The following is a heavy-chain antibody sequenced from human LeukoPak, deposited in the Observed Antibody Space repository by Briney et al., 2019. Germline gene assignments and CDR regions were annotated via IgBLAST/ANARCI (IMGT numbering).Heavy chain of an antibody. CDR2: ISGDTI. J-gene: IGHJ4*02. V-gene: IGHV3-48*01. CDR3: AKEEWLLAVYFDY. Sequence: GGSLRLSCTASGFTFSSYSMNWVRQAPGKGLEWVSYISGDTISYADSVKGRFTISRDNSKNTLYLQMNSLRAEDTAVYYCAKEEWLLAVYFDYWGQGTLVTVSS. D-gene: IGHD3-3*01. CDR1: GFTFSSYS.